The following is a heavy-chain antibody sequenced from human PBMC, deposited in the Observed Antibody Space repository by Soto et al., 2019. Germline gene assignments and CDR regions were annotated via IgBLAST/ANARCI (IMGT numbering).Heavy chain of an antibody. D-gene: IGHD3-16*01. CDR1: GFTVSNNY. CDR3: ATQGGGGGY. J-gene: IGHJ4*02. CDR2: IYSGGYT. Sequence: EVQLVESGGGLIQPGGSLRLSCAVSGFTVSNNYMSWVRQAPGKGLEGVSVIYSGGYTAYGDSVKGRFTISRDNSKNTSFLKRKDRRAAGAAVYYCATQGGGGGYWGQGTLVTVSS. V-gene: IGHV3-53*01.